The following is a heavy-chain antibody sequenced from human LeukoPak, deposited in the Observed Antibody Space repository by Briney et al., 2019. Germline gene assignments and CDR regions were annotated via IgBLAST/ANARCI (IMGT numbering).Heavy chain of an antibody. CDR1: GYTFASYY. CDR2: INPSGGST. J-gene: IGHJ4*02. Sequence: GASVKVSCKASGYTFASYYMRWVRQAPGQGLEWMGIINPSGGSTSYAQKFQGRVTMTRDTSTSTVYMELSSLRSEDTAVYYCARAGDSSSAEALGDYWGQGTLVTVSS. D-gene: IGHD6-6*01. V-gene: IGHV1-46*01. CDR3: ARAGDSSSAEALGDY.